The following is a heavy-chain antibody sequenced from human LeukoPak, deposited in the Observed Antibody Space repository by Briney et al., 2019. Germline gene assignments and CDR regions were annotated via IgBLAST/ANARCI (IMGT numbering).Heavy chain of an antibody. CDR1: GYTFTSYY. V-gene: IGHV1-46*01. Sequence: ASVKVSCKASGYTFTSYYMLWVRQAPGQGLEWMGIINPSGGSTSYAQEFQGRVTMTRDTSTSTVYMELSSLRSEDTAVYYCASRSVLRYFGWLPYYWGQGTLVTVSS. CDR2: INPSGGST. D-gene: IGHD3-9*01. J-gene: IGHJ4*02. CDR3: ASRSVLRYFGWLPYY.